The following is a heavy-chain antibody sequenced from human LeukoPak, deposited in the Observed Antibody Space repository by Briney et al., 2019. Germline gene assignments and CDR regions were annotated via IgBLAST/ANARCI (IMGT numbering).Heavy chain of an antibody. CDR3: AREESGYGDVGY. CDR1: GGTFSSYA. CDR2: IIPILGIA. Sequence: SVKVSCTASGGTFSSYAISWVRQAPGQGLEWMGRIIPILGIANYAQKFQGRVTITADKSTSTAYMELSSLRSEDTAVYYCAREESGYGDVGYWGQGTLVTVSS. J-gene: IGHJ4*02. D-gene: IGHD4-17*01. V-gene: IGHV1-69*04.